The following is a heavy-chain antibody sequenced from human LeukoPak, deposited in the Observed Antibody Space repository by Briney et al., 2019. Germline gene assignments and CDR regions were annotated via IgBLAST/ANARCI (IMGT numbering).Heavy chain of an antibody. CDR1: GFTFSSYS. D-gene: IGHD5-12*01. CDR2: IWYDGSNK. CDR3: ARAHPEIVDTRVGVFDY. Sequence: GGSLRLSCAASGFTFSSYSMHWVRQAPGKGLEWVAVIWYDGSNKYYADSVKGRFTISRDNSKNTLYLQMNSLRAEDTAVYYCARAHPEIVDTRVGVFDYWGQGTLVTVSS. V-gene: IGHV3-33*08. J-gene: IGHJ4*02.